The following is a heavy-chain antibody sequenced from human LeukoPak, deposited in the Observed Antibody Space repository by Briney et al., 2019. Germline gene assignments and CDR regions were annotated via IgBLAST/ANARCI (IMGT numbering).Heavy chain of an antibody. CDR1: GYTFTGYY. CDR2: INPNSGGT. V-gene: IGHV1-2*02. Sequence: ASVKVSCKASGYTFTGYYMHWVRQAPGQGLEWMGWINPNSGGTNYAQKFQGRVTMTRDTSISTAYMELNRLRSDDTAVYYCARDSSSSSWFAHYYFDYWGQGTLVTVSS. CDR3: ARDSSSSSWFAHYYFDY. D-gene: IGHD6-13*01. J-gene: IGHJ4*02.